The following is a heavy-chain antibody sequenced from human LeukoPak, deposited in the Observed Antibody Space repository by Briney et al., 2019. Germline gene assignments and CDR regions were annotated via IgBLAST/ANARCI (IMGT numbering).Heavy chain of an antibody. Sequence: GGSLRLSCAASGFTFSSYAMSWVRQAPGKGLEWVSAISGSGGSTYYADSVKGRFTISRDNAKNSLYLQMNSLRAEDTAVYYCARDIPVEMATIGPDYWGQGTLVTVSS. CDR1: GFTFSSYA. CDR2: ISGSGGST. J-gene: IGHJ4*02. CDR3: ARDIPVEMATIGPDY. D-gene: IGHD5-24*01. V-gene: IGHV3-23*01.